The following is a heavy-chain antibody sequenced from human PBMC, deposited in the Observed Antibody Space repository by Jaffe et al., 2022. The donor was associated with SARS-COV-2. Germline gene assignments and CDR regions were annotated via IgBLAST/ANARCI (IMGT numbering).Heavy chain of an antibody. J-gene: IGHJ6*02. CDR3: ARDRRNSIAAAGYYYYYGMDV. CDR1: GFTFSSYA. D-gene: IGHD6-13*01. CDR2: ISYDGSNK. V-gene: IGHV3-30-3*01. Sequence: QVQLVESGGGVVQPGRSLRLSCAASGFTFSSYAMHWVRQAPGKGLEWVAVISYDGSNKYYADSVKGRFTISRDNSKNTLYLQMNSLRAEDTAVYYCARDRRNSIAAAGYYYYYGMDVWGQGTTVTVSS.